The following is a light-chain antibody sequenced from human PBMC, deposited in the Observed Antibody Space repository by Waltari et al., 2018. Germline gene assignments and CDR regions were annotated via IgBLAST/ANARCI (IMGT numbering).Light chain of an antibody. CDR1: QYVNKY. CDR3: QQYHHLPLT. Sequence: DVQLTQSPSSLSASVGDSVTITCRASQYVNKYLNWYQHRPGEAPKLLIYDTSNLQAGFPSRFSGSGHGTDFSFTISSLQPEDIGTYYCQQYHHLPLTFAGGTKVEIK. V-gene: IGKV1-33*01. J-gene: IGKJ4*01. CDR2: DTS.